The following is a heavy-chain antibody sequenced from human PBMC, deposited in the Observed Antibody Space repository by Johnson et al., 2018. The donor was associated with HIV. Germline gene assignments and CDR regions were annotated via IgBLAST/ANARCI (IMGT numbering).Heavy chain of an antibody. CDR1: GFTFSNAW. V-gene: IGHV3-15*01. CDR2: IKSTTDGGTT. CDR3: TRDSWGGGPHDAFDI. Sequence: VQLVESGGGLVKPGGSLRLSCAASGFTFSNAWMSWVRQAPGKGLEWVGRIKSTTDGGTTDYAATVKGRFTISRDDSKNTLYLQMNSLKTEDTAVYYCTRDSWGGGPHDAFDIWGQGTLVTVSS. J-gene: IGHJ3*02. D-gene: IGHD7-27*01.